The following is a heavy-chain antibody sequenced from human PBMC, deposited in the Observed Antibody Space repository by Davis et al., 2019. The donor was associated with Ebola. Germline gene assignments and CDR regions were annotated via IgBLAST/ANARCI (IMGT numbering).Heavy chain of an antibody. CDR1: GVTFRNYV. J-gene: IGHJ4*02. Sequence: GESLKISCAVSGVTFRNYVMSWVRQAPGKGLEWVSSISSSGGISFYMDSVKGRFYIDRDNSKNTVHLQMHRLRAEDTAVYYCAKDPRTTRLGAIFDYWGQGTLVTVSS. CDR2: ISSSGGIS. CDR3: AKDPRTTRLGAIFDY. D-gene: IGHD1-26*01. V-gene: IGHV3-23*01.